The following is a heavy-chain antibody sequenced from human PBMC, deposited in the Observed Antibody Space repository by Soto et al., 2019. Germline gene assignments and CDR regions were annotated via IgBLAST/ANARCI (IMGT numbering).Heavy chain of an antibody. J-gene: IGHJ4*02. Sequence: GSVKVSCKASGYTFTSYAMHWVRQAPGQRLEWMGWINAGNGNTKYSQKFQGRVTITRDTSATTAYMELTNMDPVDTATYYCAHTDYYGSWNFGYWGQGTLVTVSS. CDR2: INAGNGNT. CDR1: GYTFTSYA. CDR3: AHTDYYGSWNFGY. V-gene: IGHV1-3*01. D-gene: IGHD3-10*01.